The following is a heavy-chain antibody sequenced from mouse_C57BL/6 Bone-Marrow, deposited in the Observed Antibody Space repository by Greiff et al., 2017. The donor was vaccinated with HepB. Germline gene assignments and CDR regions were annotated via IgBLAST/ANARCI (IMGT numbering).Heavy chain of an antibody. CDR3: ASNWYFDV. CDR2: IWSGGST. Sequence: QVQLKQSGPGLVQPSQSLSITCTVSGFSLTSYGVHWVRQSPGKGLEWLGVIWSGGSTDYNAAFISRLSISKDNSKSQVFFKMNSLQADDTAIYYFASNWYFDVWGTGTAVTVSS. CDR1: GFSLTSYG. J-gene: IGHJ1*03. V-gene: IGHV2-2*01.